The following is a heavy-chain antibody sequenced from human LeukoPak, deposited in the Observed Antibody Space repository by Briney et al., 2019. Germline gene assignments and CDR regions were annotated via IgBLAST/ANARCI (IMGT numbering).Heavy chain of an antibody. J-gene: IGHJ4*02. CDR1: GCIFSDYY. Sequence: PGGSLRLSCAASGCIFSDYYMSWIRQAPGKGLEWVANIKQDGSEKYYVDSVKGRFTISRDNAKNSLYLQMNSLRAEDTAVYYCARALFDYWGQGTLVTVSS. V-gene: IGHV3-7*01. CDR3: ARALFDY. CDR2: IKQDGSEK.